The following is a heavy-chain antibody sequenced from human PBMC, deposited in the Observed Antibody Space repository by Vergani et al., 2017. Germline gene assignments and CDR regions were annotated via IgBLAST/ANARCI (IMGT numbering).Heavy chain of an antibody. D-gene: IGHD3-22*01. CDR2: IDPSDSYT. Sequence: EVQLVQSGAEVKKLGESLRISCQGSGYSFTSYWISWVRQMPGKGLEWMGRIDPSDSYTNYSPSFQGHVTISADKSISTAYLQWSSLKASDTAMYYCVSIYYDTSCFYSQLDVWGQGTTVTVSS. CDR3: VSIYYDTSCFYSQLDV. CDR1: GYSFTSYW. J-gene: IGHJ6*02. V-gene: IGHV5-10-1*03.